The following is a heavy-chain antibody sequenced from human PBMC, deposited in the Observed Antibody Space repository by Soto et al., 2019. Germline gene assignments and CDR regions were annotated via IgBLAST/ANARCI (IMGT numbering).Heavy chain of an antibody. CDR3: ATNDYYGSGSYGAAGSY. CDR2: ISAYNGNT. Sequence: QVQLVQSGAEVKKPGASVKVSCKASGYTFTSYGISWVRQAPGQGLEWMGWISAYNGNTNYAQKLQGRVTMTTDTAXSXXYMELRSLRSDDTAVYYCATNDYYGSGSYGAAGSYWGQGTLVTVSS. V-gene: IGHV1-18*01. CDR1: GYTFTSYG. J-gene: IGHJ4*02. D-gene: IGHD3-10*01.